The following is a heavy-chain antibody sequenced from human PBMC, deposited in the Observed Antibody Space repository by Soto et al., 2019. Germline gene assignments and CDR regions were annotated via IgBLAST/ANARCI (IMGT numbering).Heavy chain of an antibody. V-gene: IGHV4-59*12. CDR2: IYYSGST. J-gene: IGHJ3*02. D-gene: IGHD3-9*01. CDR3: ARGDILTGYRPNDAFDI. Sequence: PSETLSLTCTVSGGSISSYYWSWIRQPPGKGLEWIGYIYYSGSTKYNPSLNSRVTISVDTSKNQFSLKLSSVTAADTAVYYCARGDILTGYRPNDAFDIWGQGTMVNVSS. CDR1: GGSISSYY.